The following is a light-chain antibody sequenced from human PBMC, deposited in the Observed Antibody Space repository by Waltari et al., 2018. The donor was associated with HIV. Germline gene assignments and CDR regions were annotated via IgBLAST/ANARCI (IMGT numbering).Light chain of an antibody. CDR1: SSNIGSNY. J-gene: IGLJ2*01. V-gene: IGLV1-44*01. CDR3: AAWDDSLNGPV. Sequence: SVLTQPPSASGTPGQRVTISCSGRSSNIGSNYVNWYQQLPGTAPKLLIYSNDQRPSGVPDRVSGSKSGTSASLAISGLQSGDEADYYCAAWDDSLNGPVFGGGTKLTVL. CDR2: SND.